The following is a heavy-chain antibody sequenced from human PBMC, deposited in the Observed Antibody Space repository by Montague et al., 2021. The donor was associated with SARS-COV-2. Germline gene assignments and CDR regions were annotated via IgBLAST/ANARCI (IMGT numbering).Heavy chain of an antibody. V-gene: IGHV4-34*01. CDR3: ARGRQHINMVVVVVTGGEYYFDF. CDR1: DGSFSDYS. J-gene: IGHJ4*02. D-gene: IGHD3-22*01. CDR2: INHRGST. Sequence: SETMSLTCAVYDGSFSDYSWTWIRQPPGKGLEWIGEINHRGSTNYNPSLKSRFTISVDTSRNQFSLKMTSVTAADTAVYYCARGRQHINMVVVVVTGGEYYFDFWGQGALVAVSS.